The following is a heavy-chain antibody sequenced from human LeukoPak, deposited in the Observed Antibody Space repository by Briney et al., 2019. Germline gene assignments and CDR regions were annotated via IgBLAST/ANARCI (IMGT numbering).Heavy chain of an antibody. V-gene: IGHV3-30*18. CDR3: AKDGLYGSGSLHY. D-gene: IGHD3-10*01. Sequence: GGTLRLSCAASGFSFSSDGMHGGREAPGKRLEWVAVISYDGSNKYYADSVKGRVTMSRDNSKNTLYLQMNSLRAEDTAVYYCAKDGLYGSGSLHYWGQGTLVTVSS. J-gene: IGHJ4*02. CDR1: GFSFSSDG. CDR2: ISYDGSNK.